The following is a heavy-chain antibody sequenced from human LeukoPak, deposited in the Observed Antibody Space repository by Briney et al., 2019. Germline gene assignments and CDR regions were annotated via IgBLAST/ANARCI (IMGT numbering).Heavy chain of an antibody. CDR3: ARDPPYDYYMDV. V-gene: IGHV3-48*03. Sequence: GGSLRLSCPPSGFTFSSYEMNWVRQAAGKWLEWVSYISSSGSTIYYADSVRGRFTISRDNAKNSLYLQMNSLRDEDTAVYYCARDPPYDYYMDVWGKGTTVTISS. J-gene: IGHJ6*03. CDR2: ISSSGSTI. CDR1: GFTFSSYE.